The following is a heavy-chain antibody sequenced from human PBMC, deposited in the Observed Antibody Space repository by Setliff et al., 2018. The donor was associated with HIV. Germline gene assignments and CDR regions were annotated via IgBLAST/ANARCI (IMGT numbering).Heavy chain of an antibody. CDR2: IYYSGTT. CDR3: ARPRLRGSGAFDI. D-gene: IGHD2-21*01. V-gene: IGHV4-39*01. Sequence: PSETLSLTCTVSGDSISSSTFYWGWIRQPPGKGLEWIGSIYYSGTTYYNPSLKSRVAISVDTSKNQFSLKLSSVTAADTAAYYCARPRLRGSGAFDIWGQGTMVTVSS. CDR1: GDSISSSTFY. J-gene: IGHJ3*02.